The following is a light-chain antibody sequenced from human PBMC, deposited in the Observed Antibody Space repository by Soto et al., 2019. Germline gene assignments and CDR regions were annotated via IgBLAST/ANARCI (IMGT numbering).Light chain of an antibody. Sequence: QSALTQPRSVSGSPGQSVTISCTGSSSDVGGYNYVSWYQHHPGKAPKLMIYDVSKRPSGVPDRFSGSKSGNTASLTISGLQAEDEADYYCSSNAGSYTWVFGGGTQLTVL. CDR3: SSNAGSYTWV. V-gene: IGLV2-11*01. CDR1: SSDVGGYNY. CDR2: DVS. J-gene: IGLJ2*01.